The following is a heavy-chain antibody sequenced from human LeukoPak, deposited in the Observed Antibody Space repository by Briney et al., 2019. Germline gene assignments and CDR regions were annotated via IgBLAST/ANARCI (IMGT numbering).Heavy chain of an antibody. CDR1: GFTFSSYW. D-gene: IGHD3-9*01. Sequence: GGSLRLSCAASGFTFSSYWMSWVRQAPGKGLEWVANIKLDGSEKYYVDPVKGRFTISRDNAKSSLYLQMNNLRAEDTAVYFCARFPERYYFDYWGQGTLVTVSS. CDR2: IKLDGSEK. V-gene: IGHV3-7*01. CDR3: ARFPERYYFDY. J-gene: IGHJ4*02.